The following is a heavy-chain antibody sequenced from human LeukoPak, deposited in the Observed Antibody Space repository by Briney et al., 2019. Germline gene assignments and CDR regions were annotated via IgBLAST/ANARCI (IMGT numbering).Heavy chain of an antibody. V-gene: IGHV4-34*01. Sequence: PSETLSLTCAVYGGSFSGYYWSWIRQPPGKGLEWIGEINHSGSTNYNPALMSRVTISVDTSKNQFSLKLSSVTAADTAVYYCARGCPSRPYDYIWGSYRSVLGRTFDYWGQGTLVTVSS. CDR1: GGSFSGYY. J-gene: IGHJ4*02. CDR2: INHSGST. CDR3: ARGCPSRPYDYIWGSYRSVLGRTFDY. D-gene: IGHD3-16*02.